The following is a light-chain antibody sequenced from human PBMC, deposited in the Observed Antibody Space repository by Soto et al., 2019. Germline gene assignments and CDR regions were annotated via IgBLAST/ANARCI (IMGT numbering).Light chain of an antibody. V-gene: IGLV1-47*02. CDR3: ATWDDSLSGVV. J-gene: IGLJ2*01. Sequence: QSVLTQPPSASGTPGQRVTISCSRSSSNIETNDIFWHQQLPGSAPKLLIYSNDQRPSGVPDRFSASKSGTSASLAISGLRSEYEAEYFCATWDDSLSGVVFGGGTKLPVL. CDR1: SSNIETND. CDR2: SND.